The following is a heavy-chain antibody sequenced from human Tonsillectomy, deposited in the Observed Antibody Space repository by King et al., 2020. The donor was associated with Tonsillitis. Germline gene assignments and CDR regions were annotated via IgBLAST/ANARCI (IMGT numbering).Heavy chain of an antibody. J-gene: IGHJ6*02. CDR2: INTNTGNP. Sequence: VQLVQSGSELKKPGASVTVSCKASGYTFTNYAINWVRQAPGQGLEWMGWINTNTGNPTYAQGFTGRFVFSLDTSVSTAFLQISSLKAEDTAVYYCARPEVDREGGSYGMDVWGQGTTVTVSS. D-gene: IGHD3-16*01. V-gene: IGHV7-4-1*02. CDR1: GYTFTNYA. CDR3: ARPEVDREGGSYGMDV.